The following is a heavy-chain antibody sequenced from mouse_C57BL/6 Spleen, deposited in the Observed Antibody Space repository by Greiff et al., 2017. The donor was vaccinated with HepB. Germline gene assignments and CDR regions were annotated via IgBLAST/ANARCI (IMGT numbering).Heavy chain of an antibody. CDR2: IDPETGGT. CDR1: GYTFTDYE. V-gene: IGHV1-15*01. Sequence: VQLQQSGAELVRPGASVTLSCKASGYTFTDYEMHWVKQTPVHGLEWIGAIDPETGGTAYNQKFKGKALLTADKAASTAYMELRSLASEDSAVYYCTTGYWGQVTSLTVSS. J-gene: IGHJ2*02. CDR3: TTGY.